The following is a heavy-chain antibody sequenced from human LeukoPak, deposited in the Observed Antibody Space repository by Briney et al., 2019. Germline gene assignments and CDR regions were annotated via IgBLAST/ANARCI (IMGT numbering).Heavy chain of an antibody. Sequence: PGGSLRLSCAASGFTFSSYSMNWVRQAPGKGLEWVSYISSSSSTIYYADSVKGRFTISRDNAKSSLFLQMDSLRAEDTAVYYCARSDDPHYYYYMDVWGKGTTVAVSS. CDR2: ISSSSSTI. CDR3: ARSDDPHYYYYMDV. CDR1: GFTFSSYS. V-gene: IGHV3-48*04. J-gene: IGHJ6*03.